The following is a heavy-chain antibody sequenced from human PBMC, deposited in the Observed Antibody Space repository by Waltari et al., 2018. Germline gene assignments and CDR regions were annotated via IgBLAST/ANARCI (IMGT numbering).Heavy chain of an antibody. V-gene: IGHV4-34*01. CDR2: INNSGST. Sequence: QVQLQQWGAGLLKPSETLSLTCAVYGGSFSGYYWSWIRQPPGKGLEWIGEINNSGSTNYNPSLKSLVTISVDTSKNQFSLKLSSVTAADTAVYYWARGSIDVNWGQGTLVTVSS. CDR1: GGSFSGYY. J-gene: IGHJ4*02. CDR3: ARGSIDVN.